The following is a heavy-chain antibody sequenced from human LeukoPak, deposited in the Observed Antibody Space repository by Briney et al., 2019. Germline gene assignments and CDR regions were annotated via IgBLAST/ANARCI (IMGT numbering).Heavy chain of an antibody. CDR1: GYTFTSYG. D-gene: IGHD2-21*02. J-gene: IGHJ4*02. CDR3: ARAGLAYCGGDCYWGFDY. V-gene: IGHV1-18*04. CDR2: ISAYNGNT. Sequence: ASVKVSCKASGYTFTSYGISWVRQAPGQGLEWMGWISAYNGNTNYARKLQGRVTMTTDTSTSTAYMELRSLRSDDTAVYYCARAGLAYCGGDCYWGFDYWGQGTLVTVSS.